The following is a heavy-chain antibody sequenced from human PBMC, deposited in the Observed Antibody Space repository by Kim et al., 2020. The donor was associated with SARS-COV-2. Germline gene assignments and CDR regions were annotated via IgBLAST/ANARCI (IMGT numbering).Heavy chain of an antibody. D-gene: IGHD3-22*01. Sequence: FQGRVTMTRDTSTSTVYMELSSLRSEDTAVYYCARGGYYDSSGYSVYFDYWGRGTLVTVSS. CDR3: ARGGYYDSSGYSVYFDY. V-gene: IGHV1-46*01. J-gene: IGHJ4*02.